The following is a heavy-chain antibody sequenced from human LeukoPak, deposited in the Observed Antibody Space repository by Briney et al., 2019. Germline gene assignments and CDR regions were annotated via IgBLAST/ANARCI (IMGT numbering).Heavy chain of an antibody. CDR1: GFTFSSYA. V-gene: IGHV3-23*01. CDR2: ISGSGGST. CDR3: AKEVYDSSGGCCHFDY. Sequence: GGSLRLSCAASGFTFSSYAMSWVRQAPGKGLEWVSAISGSGGSTYYADSVKGRFTISRDNSKNTLYPQMNSLRAEDTAVYYCAKEVYDSSGGCCHFDYWGQGTLVTVSS. J-gene: IGHJ4*02. D-gene: IGHD3-22*01.